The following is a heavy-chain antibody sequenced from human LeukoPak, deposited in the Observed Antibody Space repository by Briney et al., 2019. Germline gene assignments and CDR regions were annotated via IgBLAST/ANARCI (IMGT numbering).Heavy chain of an antibody. J-gene: IGHJ4*02. CDR3: AKDYSSSPGYNFDY. Sequence: GGSLRLSCAASGFTFSSYAMSWVRQAPGKGLEWVSAISSSGGSTYYADSVKGRFTISRDNSKNTLYLQMNSLRAEDTAVYYCAKDYSSSPGYNFDYWGQGTLVTVSS. D-gene: IGHD6-6*01. V-gene: IGHV3-23*01. CDR2: ISSSGGST. CDR1: GFTFSSYA.